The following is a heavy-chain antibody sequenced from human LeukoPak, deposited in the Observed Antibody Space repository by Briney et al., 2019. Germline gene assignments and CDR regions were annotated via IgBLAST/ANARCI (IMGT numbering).Heavy chain of an antibody. Sequence: GGSLRLSCAASGFTFSNSALSWVRQTPGKGLEWVSDISGSGGSTYYADSVKGRFTISRDNSKNTLYLQMNSLRAEDTAVYYCAKRIQSAMATGYWGQGTLVTVSS. CDR1: GFTFSNSA. D-gene: IGHD5-18*01. V-gene: IGHV3-23*01. CDR3: AKRIQSAMATGY. J-gene: IGHJ4*02. CDR2: ISGSGGST.